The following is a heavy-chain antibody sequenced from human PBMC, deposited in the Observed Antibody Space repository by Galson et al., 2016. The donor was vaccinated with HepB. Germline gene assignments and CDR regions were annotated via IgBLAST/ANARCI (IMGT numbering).Heavy chain of an antibody. CDR3: AKVGDRY. CDR2: INDNGVNT. Sequence: SLRLSCAASGFTFSRYDMSWVRQAPGKGLEWVSAINDNGVNTYYADSVKGRFTISRDNSKSTLYLQMNSLRAEDTAVYYCAKVGDRYWGQGTLLTVSS. CDR1: GFTFSRYD. V-gene: IGHV3-23*01. J-gene: IGHJ4*02. D-gene: IGHD3-16*02.